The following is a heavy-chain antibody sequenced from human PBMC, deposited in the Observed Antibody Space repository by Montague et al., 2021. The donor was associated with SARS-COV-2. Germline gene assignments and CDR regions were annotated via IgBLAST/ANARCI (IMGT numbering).Heavy chain of an antibody. CDR3: AKDGVALAWGTFDI. CDR1: RDSISSHNYF. V-gene: IGHV4-39*07. D-gene: IGHD3-16*01. Sequence: SETLSLTCTVSRDSISSHNYFWAWIRQPPGKGLEWIGSVDYSGLTFYNPSLESRVTISVDTSKKQFSLKVNSVTAADTAVYYRAKDGVALAWGTFDIWGQGTMVTVSS. J-gene: IGHJ3*02. CDR2: VDYSGLT.